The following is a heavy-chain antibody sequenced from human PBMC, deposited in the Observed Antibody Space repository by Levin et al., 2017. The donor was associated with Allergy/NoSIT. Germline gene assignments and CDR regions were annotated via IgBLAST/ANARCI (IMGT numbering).Heavy chain of an antibody. CDR1: GDSVSNYY. CDR3: ARDYYDASGFPIDC. Sequence: PSETLSLTCTVSGDSVSNYYWSWIRQPAGKGLEWIGRIYTSGYTNYNPSLKNRVAMSVETSKNQVSLKLNSVTAADTATYYCARDYYDASGFPIDCWGQGTLVTVSS. V-gene: IGHV4-4*07. D-gene: IGHD3-22*01. J-gene: IGHJ4*02. CDR2: IYTSGYT.